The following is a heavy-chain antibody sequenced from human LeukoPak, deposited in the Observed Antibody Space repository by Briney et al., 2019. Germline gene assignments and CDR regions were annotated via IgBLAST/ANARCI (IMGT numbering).Heavy chain of an antibody. V-gene: IGHV3-30-3*01. CDR1: GFTFSSYA. CDR3: ARDRVLLWFGDRFDY. J-gene: IGHJ4*02. CDR2: ISYDGSNK. D-gene: IGHD3-10*01. Sequence: GGSLRLSCEASGFTFSSYAMHWVRQAPGKGLEWVAVISYDGSNKYYADSVKGRFTISRDNSKNTLYLQMNSLRAEDTAVYYCARDRVLLWFGDRFDYRGQGTLVTVSS.